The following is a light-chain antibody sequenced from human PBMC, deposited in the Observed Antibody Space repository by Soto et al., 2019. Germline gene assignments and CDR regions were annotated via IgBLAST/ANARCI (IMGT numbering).Light chain of an antibody. J-gene: IGLJ1*01. CDR1: SSDIVHYDY. CDR3: CSLTTSHTYV. Sequence: QSALTQPASVSGSPGQSITISCTGTSSDIVHYDYVSWYQQHPGKAPKLMIYHVTYRPSGVSNRYSGSKSGNSASLTISGLQADDEADYYCCSLTTSHTYVVGSGTKVTVL. CDR2: HVT. V-gene: IGLV2-14*03.